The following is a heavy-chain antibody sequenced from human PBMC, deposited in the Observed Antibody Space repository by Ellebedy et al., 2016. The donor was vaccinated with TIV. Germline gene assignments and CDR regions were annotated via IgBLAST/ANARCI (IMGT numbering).Heavy chain of an antibody. D-gene: IGHD3-22*01. J-gene: IGHJ4*02. Sequence: GGSLRLSXVASGLTVSSNYMSWVRQAPGKGLEWASVIYFVGSTYYADSVKGRFTISRDNSKNTLYLQMTSLRAEETAMYYCARAPYGTSDGCHMYHDFWGQGTPVTVSS. CDR2: IYFVGST. CDR1: GLTVSSNY. CDR3: ARAPYGTSDGCHMYHDF. V-gene: IGHV3-66*01.